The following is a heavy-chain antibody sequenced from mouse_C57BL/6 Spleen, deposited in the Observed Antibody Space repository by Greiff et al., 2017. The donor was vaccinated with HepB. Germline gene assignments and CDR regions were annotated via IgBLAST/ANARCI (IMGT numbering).Heavy chain of an antibody. Sequence: EVQLVESGGGLVKPGGSLKLSCAASGFTFSDYGMHWVRQAPEKGLEWVAYISSGSSTIYYADTVKGRCTISIDNAKNTRFLQMTSLRSEDTAMYYCAKGDYCGSSLFAYWGQGTLVTVSA. V-gene: IGHV5-17*01. J-gene: IGHJ3*01. CDR2: ISSGSSTI. CDR3: AKGDYCGSSLFAY. D-gene: IGHD1-1*01. CDR1: GFTFSDYG.